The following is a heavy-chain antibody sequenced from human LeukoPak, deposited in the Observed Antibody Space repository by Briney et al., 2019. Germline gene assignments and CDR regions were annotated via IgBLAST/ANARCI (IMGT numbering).Heavy chain of an antibody. D-gene: IGHD3-9*01. J-gene: IGHJ4*02. V-gene: IGHV1-69*13. CDR3: ATYDVLTGFEY. CDR1: GGTLSDHV. CDR2: IIPLKGTS. Sequence: SVKVSCKASGGTLSDHVISWVRQAPGHGLEWMGGIIPLKGTSKLTQKLQDRATISADESTNTVYMEVRSLRSEDTALYYCATYDVLTGFEYWGQGTLVIVSS.